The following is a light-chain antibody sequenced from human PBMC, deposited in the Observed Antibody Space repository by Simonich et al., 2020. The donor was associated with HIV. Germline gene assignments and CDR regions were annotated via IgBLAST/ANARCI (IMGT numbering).Light chain of an antibody. V-gene: IGKV3-15*01. CDR2: GAS. Sequence: EIVMTQSPATLSVSPGERATLSCRASQSVSRKLAWYQQRLGQAPRLLIDGASTRATDIPARFSGSGSGTEFTLTISSLQSEDFAVYYCQQYNNWPPPITFGQGTRLEIK. CDR3: QQYNNWPPPIT. J-gene: IGKJ5*01. CDR1: QSVSRK.